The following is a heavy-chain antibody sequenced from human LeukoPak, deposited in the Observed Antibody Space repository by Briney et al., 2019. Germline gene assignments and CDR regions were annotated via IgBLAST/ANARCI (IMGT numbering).Heavy chain of an antibody. J-gene: IGHJ4*02. Sequence: PSETLSLTCTVSGGSISSSSYYWGWIRQPPGKGLEWIGSIYYSGSTYYNPSLKSRVTISVDTSKNQFSLKLSSVTAADTAVYYCARLRGIWLLFRPYYFDYWGQGTLVTVSS. CDR2: IYYSGST. V-gene: IGHV4-39*07. D-gene: IGHD3-3*01. CDR3: ARLRGIWLLFRPYYFDY. CDR1: GGSISSSSYY.